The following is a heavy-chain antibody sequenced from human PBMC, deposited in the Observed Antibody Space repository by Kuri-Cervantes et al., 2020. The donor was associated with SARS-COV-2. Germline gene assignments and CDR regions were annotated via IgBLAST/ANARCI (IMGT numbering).Heavy chain of an antibody. CDR2: IYTSGSDT. J-gene: IGHJ4*02. V-gene: IGHV5-51*01. CDR1: GYTFTSYS. D-gene: IGHD3-22*01. Sequence: GGSLRLSCKGSGYTFTSYSIGWVRQVPGKGLEWVGLIYTSGSDTKYSPSFQGHVTISADKSINTAYLQWSSLKAPDTAMYHCARLGGDTSYYGSRGYYSIDHWGQGTLVTVSS. CDR3: ARLGGDTSYYGSRGYYSIDH.